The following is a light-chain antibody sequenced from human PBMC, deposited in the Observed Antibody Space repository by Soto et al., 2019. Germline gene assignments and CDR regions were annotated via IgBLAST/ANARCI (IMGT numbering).Light chain of an antibody. CDR3: QQYDNLPRT. J-gene: IGKJ2*01. Sequence: DIQMTQSPSSLSASVGDRVTITCQASQDISNYLNWYQQKPGKAPKLLIYDASNLETGVPSRFSGSESGTDFTITISRLKPEDIATYYFQQYDNLPRTFGQGTKLEIK. CDR1: QDISNY. CDR2: DAS. V-gene: IGKV1-33*01.